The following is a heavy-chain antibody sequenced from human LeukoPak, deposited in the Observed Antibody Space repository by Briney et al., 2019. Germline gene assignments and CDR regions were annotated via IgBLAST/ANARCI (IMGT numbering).Heavy chain of an antibody. J-gene: IGHJ4*02. CDR3: AKGSYYYGSGSYYLFDY. D-gene: IGHD3-10*01. V-gene: IGHV3-23*01. CDR1: GFTFSSYA. CDR2: ISGSGGST. Sequence: GGSLRLSCAASGFTFSSYAMSWVRQAPGKGLEWVSAISGSGGSTYYADSVKGRFTISRDNSKNTLYLQMNSLRAEDTAVYYCAKGSYYYGSGSYYLFDYWGQGTLVTVSS.